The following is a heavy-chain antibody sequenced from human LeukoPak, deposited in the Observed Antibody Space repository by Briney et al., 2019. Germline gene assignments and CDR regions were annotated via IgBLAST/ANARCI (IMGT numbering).Heavy chain of an antibody. CDR2: IKQDGGEK. D-gene: IGHD3-3*01. V-gene: IGHV3-7*01. CDR3: ARDAFSRISVFGVVSDAFDI. Sequence: PGGSLRLSYAASGLTFSSYWMSWVRQAPGKGPEWVANIKQDGGEKYYVGSVKGRFTISRDNAKNSLYLQMNSLRAEDTAVYYCARDAFSRISVFGVVSDAFDIWGQGTMVTVSS. J-gene: IGHJ3*02. CDR1: GLTFSSYW.